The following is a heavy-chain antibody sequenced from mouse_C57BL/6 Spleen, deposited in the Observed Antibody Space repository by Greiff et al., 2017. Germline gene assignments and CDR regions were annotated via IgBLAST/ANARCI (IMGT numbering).Heavy chain of an antibody. D-gene: IGHD2-5*01. Sequence: DVHLVESGGGLVKPGGSLKLSCAASGFTFSDYGMHWVRQAPEKGLEWVAYISSGSSTIYYADTVKGRFTISRDNAKNTLFLQMTSLRSEDTAMYYCARRYSNYPHYAMDYWGQGTSVTVSS. V-gene: IGHV5-17*01. J-gene: IGHJ4*01. CDR2: ISSGSSTI. CDR3: ARRYSNYPHYAMDY. CDR1: GFTFSDYG.